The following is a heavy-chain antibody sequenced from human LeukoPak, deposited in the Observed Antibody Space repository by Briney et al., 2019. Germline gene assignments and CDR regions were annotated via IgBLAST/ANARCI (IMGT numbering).Heavy chain of an antibody. D-gene: IGHD2-15*01. CDR1: GGSISSSNYY. CDR2: IYYSGSI. Sequence: PSETLSLTCTVSGGSISSSNYYWGWIRQPPGKGLEWIGSIYYSGSIYYNPSLKSRVTTSVDTSKNQFSLKLTSVTAADTAVYYCARQRGYCSGGSCYGMFDYWGQGTLVTVSS. J-gene: IGHJ4*02. V-gene: IGHV4-39*01. CDR3: ARQRGYCSGGSCYGMFDY.